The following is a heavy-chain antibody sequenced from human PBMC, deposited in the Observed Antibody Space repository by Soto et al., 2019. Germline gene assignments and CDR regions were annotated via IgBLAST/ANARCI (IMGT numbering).Heavy chain of an antibody. V-gene: IGHV3-23*01. D-gene: IGHD3-10*01. CDR3: AKCTDLYYYGSGLDV. Sequence: PGGSLRLSCATSGFTFSSYAMSWVRQAPGKGLEWVSAISGSGGSTYYADSVKGRFTISRDNSKNTLYLQMNSLRAEDTAVYYCAKCTDLYYYGSGLDVWGQGTTVTVSS. J-gene: IGHJ6*02. CDR2: ISGSGGST. CDR1: GFTFSSYA.